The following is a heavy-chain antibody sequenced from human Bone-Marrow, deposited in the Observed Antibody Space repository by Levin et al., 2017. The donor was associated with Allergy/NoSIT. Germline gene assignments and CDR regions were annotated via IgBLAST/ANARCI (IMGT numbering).Heavy chain of an antibody. J-gene: IGHJ6*03. CDR3: ARQLYYSYYYYMDV. CDR2: INPNSGGT. CDR1: GYTFTGYY. D-gene: IGHD2-2*01. V-gene: IGHV1-2*06. Sequence: GASVKVSCKASGYTFTGYYMHWVRQAPGQGLEWMGRINPNSGGTNYAQKFQGRVTMTRDTSISTAYMELSRLRSDDTAVYYCARQLYYSYYYYMDVWGKGTTVTVSS.